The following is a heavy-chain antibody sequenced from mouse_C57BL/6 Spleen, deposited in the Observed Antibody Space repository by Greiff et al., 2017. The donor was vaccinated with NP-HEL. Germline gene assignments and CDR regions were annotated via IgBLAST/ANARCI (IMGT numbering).Heavy chain of an antibody. D-gene: IGHD3-2*02. CDR3: ARETAQGEDY. CDR2: ISYDGSN. CDR1: GYSITSGYY. V-gene: IGHV3-6*01. J-gene: IGHJ4*01. Sequence: EVKLMESGPGLVKPSQSLSLTCSVTGYSITSGYYWNWIRQFPGNKLEWMGYISYDGSNNYNPSLKNRISITRDTSKNQFFLKLNSVTTEDTATYYCARETAQGEDYWGQGTSVTVSS.